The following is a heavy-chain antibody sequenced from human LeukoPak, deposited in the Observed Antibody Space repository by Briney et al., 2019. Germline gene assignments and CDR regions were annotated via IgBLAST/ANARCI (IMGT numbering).Heavy chain of an antibody. CDR1: GGTFSSYA. Sequence: GSSVKVSCRASGGTFSSYAISWVRQAPGQGLEWMGGIIPIFGTANYAQTFKGGVTITTDESTSTAYMELRSLRSEDTAVYYCANQVALNWFDVWGQGTLVTVSS. J-gene: IGHJ5*02. V-gene: IGHV1-69*05. CDR2: IIPIFGTA. CDR3: ANQVALNWFDV. D-gene: IGHD5-12*01.